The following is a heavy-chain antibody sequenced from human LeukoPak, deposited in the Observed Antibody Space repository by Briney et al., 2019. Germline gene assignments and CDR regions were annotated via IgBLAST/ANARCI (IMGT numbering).Heavy chain of an antibody. CDR2: INHSGST. CDR3: ARDGPGYCSGGSCEPFDY. J-gene: IGHJ4*02. V-gene: IGHV4-34*01. Sequence: SETLSLTCAVYGGSFSGYYWSWIRQPPGKGLERIGEINHSGSTNYNPSLKSRVTISVDTSKNQFSLKLSSVTAADTAVYYCARDGPGYCSGGSCEPFDYWGQGTLSPSPQ. CDR1: GGSFSGYY. D-gene: IGHD2-15*01.